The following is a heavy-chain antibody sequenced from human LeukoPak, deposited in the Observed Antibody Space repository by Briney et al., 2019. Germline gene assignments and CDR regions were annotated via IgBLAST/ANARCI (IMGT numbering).Heavy chain of an antibody. D-gene: IGHD3-22*01. V-gene: IGHV3-21*01. CDR3: ARDAATYNYYDSSGYHYEDY. J-gene: IGHJ4*02. Sequence: GGSLRLSCAASGFTFSSYSMNWVRRAPGKGLEWVSSISSSSSYIYYADSVKGRFTISRDNAKNSLYLQMNSLRAEDTAVYYCARDAATYNYYDSSGYHYEDYWGQGTLVTVSS. CDR2: ISSSSSYI. CDR1: GFTFSSYS.